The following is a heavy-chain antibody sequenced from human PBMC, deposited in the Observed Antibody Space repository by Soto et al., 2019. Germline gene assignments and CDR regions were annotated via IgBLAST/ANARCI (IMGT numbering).Heavy chain of an antibody. J-gene: IGHJ4*02. D-gene: IGHD3-16*01. CDR1: GGSISSYY. Sequence: QVQLQESGPGLVKPSETLSLTCTVSGGSISSYYWSWIRQPPGKGLEWIGYIYYSGSTNYNPSLXSXVXIXXDTSKNQFALKLSSVTAADTAVYYCARAWGEAFDYWGQGTLVTVSS. CDR3: ARAWGEAFDY. V-gene: IGHV4-59*01. CDR2: IYYSGST.